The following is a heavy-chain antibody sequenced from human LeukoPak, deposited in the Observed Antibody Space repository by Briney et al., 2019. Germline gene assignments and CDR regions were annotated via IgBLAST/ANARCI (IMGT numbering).Heavy chain of an antibody. CDR3: AKDFGYYDSSGYGDY. CDR1: GGTFSSYA. J-gene: IGHJ4*02. V-gene: IGHV1-69*13. D-gene: IGHD3-22*01. CDR2: IIPIFGTA. Sequence: GASVKVSCKASGGTFSSYAISWVRQAPGQGLEWMGGIIPIFGTANYAQKFQGRVTITADESTSTAYMELSSLRSEDTAVYYCAKDFGYYDSSGYGDYWGQGTLVTVSS.